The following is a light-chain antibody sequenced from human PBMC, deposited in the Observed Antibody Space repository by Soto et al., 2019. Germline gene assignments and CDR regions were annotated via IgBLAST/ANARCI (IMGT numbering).Light chain of an antibody. CDR1: QSVTDN. J-gene: IGKJ1*01. CDR2: DAS. Sequence: EIVMTQSPATLSVSPGERATLSCRASQSVTDNLAWYQQKPGQAPRLLIYDASTRATAIPARFSGSGSGTEFSLTISSLQSEDFAVYYCQQYNNWSRTFGQGTKVETK. V-gene: IGKV3-15*01. CDR3: QQYNNWSRT.